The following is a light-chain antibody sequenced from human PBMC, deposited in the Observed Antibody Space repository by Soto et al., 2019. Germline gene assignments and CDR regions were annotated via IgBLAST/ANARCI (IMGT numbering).Light chain of an antibody. V-gene: IGLV2-14*03. Sequence: QSALTQPASVSGSPGQTITISCTGSTSDVGGYSFVSWYRQYPGQAPKLIIFEVSNRPSGLSNRFSGSKSANTASLTIAGLQTEDEADYYCASYTSSRAPGIFGTGTKLTVL. CDR3: ASYTSSRAPGI. CDR2: EVS. J-gene: IGLJ1*01. CDR1: TSDVGGYSF.